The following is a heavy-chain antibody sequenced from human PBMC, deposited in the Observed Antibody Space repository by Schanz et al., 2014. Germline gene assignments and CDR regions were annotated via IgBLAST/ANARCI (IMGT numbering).Heavy chain of an antibody. Sequence: EVQLVESGGGLVQPGGSLRLSCVASGFTFSNYWMTWVRQAPGKGLEWVSALSEGGGNTYYADSVKGRFTISRDNSKNTVYIQMNSLRAEDTAVYYCARDHTTESYYSAGPPIDYWGQGTLLTVSS. J-gene: IGHJ4*02. D-gene: IGHD1-26*01. CDR2: LSEGGGNT. CDR3: ARDHTTESYYSAGPPIDY. CDR1: GFTFSNYW. V-gene: IGHV3-23*04.